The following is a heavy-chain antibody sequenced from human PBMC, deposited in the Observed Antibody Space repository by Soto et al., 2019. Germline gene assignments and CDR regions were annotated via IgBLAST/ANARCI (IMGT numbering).Heavy chain of an antibody. V-gene: IGHV4-31*03. CDR2: IYYSGST. J-gene: IGHJ3*02. CDR3: ARDGGCSGGSCYGAFDI. Sequence: QVQLQESGPGLAKPSQTLSLTCTVSGGSISSGGYYWSWIRQHPGKGLEWIGYIYYSGSTYYNPSLKSRVTISVDRSKNQFSLKLSSVTAADTAVYFCARDGGCSGGSCYGAFDIWGQGTMVTVSS. D-gene: IGHD2-15*01. CDR1: GGSISSGGYY.